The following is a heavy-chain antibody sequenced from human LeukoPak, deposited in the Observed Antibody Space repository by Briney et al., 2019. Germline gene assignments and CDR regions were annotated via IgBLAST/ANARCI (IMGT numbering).Heavy chain of an antibody. Sequence: SVKVFCKACGYAFTRYDINWVRQPSGQRREWMGWINSNSGNTGYAKKFQGRVTMTSITAISTAYIELSSLSSEDTAVYVCERSARQTVDYYYSHMDVWGKGTTVTVSS. V-gene: IGHV1-8*01. CDR3: ERSARQTVDYYYSHMDV. J-gene: IGHJ6*03. D-gene: IGHD4-11*01. CDR1: GYAFTRYD. CDR2: INSNSGNT.